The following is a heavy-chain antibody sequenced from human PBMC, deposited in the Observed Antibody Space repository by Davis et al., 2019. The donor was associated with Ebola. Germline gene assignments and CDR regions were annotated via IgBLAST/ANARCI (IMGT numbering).Heavy chain of an antibody. CDR3: ARNLGIATTD. Sequence: MPSETLSLTCTVSGDSISSYYWRWIRQPPGKGLAWIGYIYYNGRTNYNPSLKSRVTISVDTSKNQVSLKLSSVTAADTAVYYCARNLGIATTDWGQGTQVTVSS. J-gene: IGHJ4*02. V-gene: IGHV4-59*01. CDR2: IYYNGRT. D-gene: IGHD6-13*01. CDR1: GDSISSYY.